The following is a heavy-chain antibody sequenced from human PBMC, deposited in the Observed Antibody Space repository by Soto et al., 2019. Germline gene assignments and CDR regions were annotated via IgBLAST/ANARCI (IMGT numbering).Heavy chain of an antibody. J-gene: IGHJ6*02. CDR3: ARGRVWVAAQLNAGYYYGMDV. D-gene: IGHD6-25*01. CDR1: GGTFSSYA. Sequence: GASVKVSCKASGGTFSSYAISWVRQAPGQGFEWMGWISAYNGNTNYAQKLQGRVTMTTDTSTSTAYMELRSLRSDDTAVYYCARGRVWVAAQLNAGYYYGMDVWGQGTTVTVSS. CDR2: ISAYNGNT. V-gene: IGHV1-18*01.